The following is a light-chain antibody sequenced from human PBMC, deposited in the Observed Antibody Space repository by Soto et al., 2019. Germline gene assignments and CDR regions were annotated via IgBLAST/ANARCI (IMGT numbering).Light chain of an antibody. CDR1: QSVRSNY. Sequence: ETVLTQSPGTVSLSPGERATLSCTTSQSVRSNYLAWYQQKPGQAPRLLIYGVFNRATGIPDRFSGSGSGTDFTLTISGLEPEGSAVYYCQHYDGSPRTFGQGTKVEI. V-gene: IGKV3-20*01. CDR3: QHYDGSPRT. CDR2: GVF. J-gene: IGKJ2*01.